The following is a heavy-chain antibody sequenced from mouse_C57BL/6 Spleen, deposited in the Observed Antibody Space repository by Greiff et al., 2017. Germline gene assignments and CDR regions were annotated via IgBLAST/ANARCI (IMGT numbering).Heavy chain of an antibody. CDR1: GYTFTDYE. Sequence: VQLQESGAELVRPGASVTLSCKASGYTFTDYEMHWVKQTPVHGLEWIGAIDPETGGTAYNQKFKGKAILTADKSSSTASMEIRSLTSEDSAVYYCTRSGTTALFDYWGQGTTLTVSS. CDR2: IDPETGGT. D-gene: IGHD1-2*01. CDR3: TRSGTTALFDY. J-gene: IGHJ2*01. V-gene: IGHV1-15*01.